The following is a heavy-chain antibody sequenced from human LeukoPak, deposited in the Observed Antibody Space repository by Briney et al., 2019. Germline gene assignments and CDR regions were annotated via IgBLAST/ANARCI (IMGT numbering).Heavy chain of an antibody. V-gene: IGHV3-23*01. CDR2: IIESDGDT. CDR3: TKTQSGTYSYFDH. Sequence: GGSVRVSCAASGCTFSKYAMSWVRQAPGKGLEWVGGIIESDGDTYYADSVKGRFTISRDTSTDTLFLQLSSLRAEDTAVHYCTKTQSGTYSYFDHWGQGALVTASP. CDR1: GCTFSKYA. D-gene: IGHD1-26*01. J-gene: IGHJ4*02.